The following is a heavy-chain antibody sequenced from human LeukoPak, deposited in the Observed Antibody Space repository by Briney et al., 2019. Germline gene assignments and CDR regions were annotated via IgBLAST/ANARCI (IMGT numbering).Heavy chain of an antibody. CDR1: KFTFSDYY. CDR2: ISSSGSTI. CDR3: ARRRDSNGFDY. Sequence: GGSLRLSCAASKFTFSDYYMSWIRQAPGKGLEWVSRISSSGSTIYYADSVKGRFTISRDNAKNSLYLQMNSLRAEDTAVYYCARRRDSNGFDYWGQGTLVTVSS. D-gene: IGHD2-8*01. J-gene: IGHJ4*02. V-gene: IGHV3-11*01.